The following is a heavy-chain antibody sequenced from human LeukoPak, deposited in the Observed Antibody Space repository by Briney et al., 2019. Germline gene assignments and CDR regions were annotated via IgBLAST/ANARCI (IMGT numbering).Heavy chain of an antibody. D-gene: IGHD2-15*01. CDR2: IWYDGSNK. V-gene: IGHV3-33*06. Sequence: PGGSLRLSCAASGIIFSDIGMHWVRQAPGKGLEWMAIIWYDGSNKYYADSVKGRFTISRDNSQNTMYLQMNSLRVEDTAVYYCAKATCSGASCFSNSRDAFDIWGQGTMVTVSS. CDR1: GIIFSDIG. CDR3: AKATCSGASCFSNSRDAFDI. J-gene: IGHJ3*02.